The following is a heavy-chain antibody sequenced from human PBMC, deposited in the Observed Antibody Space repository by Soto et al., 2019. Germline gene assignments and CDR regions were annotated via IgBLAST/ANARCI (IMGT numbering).Heavy chain of an antibody. J-gene: IGHJ4*02. CDR2: IKSDGSST. V-gene: IGHV3-74*01. Sequence: GGSLRLSCAASGFTSSNYWMHWVRQAPGKGLVWVSRIKSDGSSTSYADSVKGRFTISRDNAKNTLDLQMNSLRAEDTAVYYCARDRSCTNGACYDNNFDFWGQGTLVTVSS. CDR3: ARDRSCTNGACYDNNFDF. CDR1: GFTSSNYW. D-gene: IGHD2-8*01.